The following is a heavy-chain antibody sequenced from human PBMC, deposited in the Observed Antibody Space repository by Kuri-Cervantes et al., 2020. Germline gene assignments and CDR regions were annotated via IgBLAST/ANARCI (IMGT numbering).Heavy chain of an antibody. CDR2: INPNSGGT. D-gene: IGHD3-3*01. J-gene: IGHJ6*02. V-gene: IGHV1-2*02. CDR3: ARGLRFLEWLSSEGYYGMDV. Sequence: ASVKVSCKASGYTFTGYYMRWVRQAPGQGLEWMGWINPNSGGTNYAQKFQGRVTMTRDTSISTAYMELSRLRSDDTAVYYCARGLRFLEWLSSEGYYGMDVWGQGTTVTVSS. CDR1: GYTFTGYY.